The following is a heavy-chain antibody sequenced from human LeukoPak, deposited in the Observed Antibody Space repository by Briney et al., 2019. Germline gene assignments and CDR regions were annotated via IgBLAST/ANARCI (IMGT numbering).Heavy chain of an antibody. D-gene: IGHD3-3*01. CDR2: ISGSGGST. J-gene: IGHJ6*02. V-gene: IGHV3-23*01. CDR3: AKDVSRDSPFWYYYYYYGMDA. Sequence: PGGSLRLSCAASGFTFSSYAMSWVRQAPGKGLEWVSAISGSGGSTYYADSVKGRFTISRDNSKNTLYLQMNSLRAEDTAVYYCAKDVSRDSPFWYYYYYYGMDAWGQGTTVTVSS. CDR1: GFTFSSYA.